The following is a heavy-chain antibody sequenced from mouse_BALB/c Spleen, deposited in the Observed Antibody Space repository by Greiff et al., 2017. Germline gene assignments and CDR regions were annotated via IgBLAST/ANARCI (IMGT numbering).Heavy chain of an antibody. Sequence: VHLVESGPGLVAPSQSLSITCTVSGFSLTGYGVNWVRQPPGKGLEWLGMIWGDGSTDYNSALKSRLSISKDNSKSQVFLKMNSLQTDDTARYYCARDKGSGYYWFAYWGQGTLVTVSA. CDR2: IWGDGST. CDR1: GFSLTGYG. D-gene: IGHD3-1*01. J-gene: IGHJ3*01. CDR3: ARDKGSGYYWFAY. V-gene: IGHV2-6-7*01.